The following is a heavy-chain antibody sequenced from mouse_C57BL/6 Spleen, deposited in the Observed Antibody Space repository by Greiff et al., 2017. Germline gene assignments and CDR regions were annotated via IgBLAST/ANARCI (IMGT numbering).Heavy chain of an antibody. Sequence: VQLQQSGPELVKPGASVKISCKASGYSFTSYYMHWVKQSPATSLEWIGEIDPSTGGPNYNQKFKATAPLTVDKSSSPAYMQRNRRTADDAAVYCGAIQYYNSLDYWGQGTTVTVSS. V-gene: IGHV1-42*01. CDR2: IDPSTGGP. CDR3: AIQYYNSLDY. J-gene: IGHJ4*01. CDR1: GYSFTSYY.